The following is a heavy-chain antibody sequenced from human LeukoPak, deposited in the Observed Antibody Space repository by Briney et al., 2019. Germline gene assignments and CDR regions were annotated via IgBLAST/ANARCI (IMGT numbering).Heavy chain of an antibody. CDR1: GFTFSTSW. J-gene: IGHJ4*02. D-gene: IGHD3-16*01. CDR3: ARFRDDYVWGSYTPPKDFDY. Sequence: GGSLRLSCAASGFTFSTSWMSWVRQAPGRGLEWVANIKHDGSDKYYVDSVKGRFTISRDNPKNSLYLQMNYLRAEDTAVYYCARFRDDYVWGSYTPPKDFDYWGQGSLVTVSS. V-gene: IGHV3-7*01. CDR2: IKHDGSDK.